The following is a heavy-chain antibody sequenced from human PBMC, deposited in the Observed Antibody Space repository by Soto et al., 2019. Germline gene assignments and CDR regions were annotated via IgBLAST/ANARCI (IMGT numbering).Heavy chain of an antibody. J-gene: IGHJ4*02. V-gene: IGHV2-5*02. CDR2: IYWDDDI. CDR3: ASLRGSVSSFDH. D-gene: IGHD2-15*01. CDR1: GFSLSTTGVG. Sequence: QITLKESGPTLVKPTQTLALTCTFSGFSLSTTGVGVGWIRQPTGKALEWLALIYWDDDIRYSPSLKNRLTITKDPSKNQVVLTMTNMNPVDTATYYCASLRGSVSSFDHGGQGTLVTVSS.